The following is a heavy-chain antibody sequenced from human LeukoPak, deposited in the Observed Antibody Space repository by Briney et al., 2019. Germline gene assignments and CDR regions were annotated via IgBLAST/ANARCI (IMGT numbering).Heavy chain of an antibody. J-gene: IGHJ5*02. CDR3: AKDGIAAAGWFGNWFDP. CDR2: ISGNGAGT. V-gene: IGHV3-23*01. CDR1: GFTFSNYA. Sequence: GGSLRLSCAASGFTFSNYALNWVRQAPGKGLEWVSAISGNGAGTYYADSVKGRFTISRDNSKNTLYLQMNSLRAEDTAVYYCAKDGIAAAGWFGNWFDPWGQGTLVTVSS. D-gene: IGHD6-13*01.